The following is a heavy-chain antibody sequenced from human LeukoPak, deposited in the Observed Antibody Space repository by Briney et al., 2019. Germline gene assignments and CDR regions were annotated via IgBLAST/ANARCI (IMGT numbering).Heavy chain of an antibody. Sequence: KPSETLSLTCAVYGGSFSGYYWSWIRQPPGKGLEWIGEINHSGSTNYNPSLKSRVTISVDTSKNQFSLKLSSVTAAVTAVYYCARNDYGDHYFDYWGQGTLVTVSS. CDR3: ARNDYGDHYFDY. CDR2: INHSGST. CDR1: GGSFSGYY. J-gene: IGHJ4*02. D-gene: IGHD4-17*01. V-gene: IGHV4-34*01.